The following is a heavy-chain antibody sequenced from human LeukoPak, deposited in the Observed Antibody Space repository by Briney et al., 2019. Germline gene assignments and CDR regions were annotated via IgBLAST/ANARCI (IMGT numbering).Heavy chain of an antibody. CDR2: MYYSGNT. CDR3: ARAGCSGGSCYRSRGAFDI. V-gene: IGHV4-39*01. Sequence: SETLSLTCTVSGGSISSSSYYWGWIRQPPGKGLEWIGSMYYSGNTYYNPSLKSRVTISVDTSKNQFSLKLSSVTAADTAVYYCARAGCSGGSCYRSRGAFDIWGQGTMVTVSS. CDR1: GGSISSSSYY. D-gene: IGHD2-15*01. J-gene: IGHJ3*02.